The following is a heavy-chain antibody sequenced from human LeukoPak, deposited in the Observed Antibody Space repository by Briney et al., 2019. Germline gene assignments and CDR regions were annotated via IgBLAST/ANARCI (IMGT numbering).Heavy chain of an antibody. J-gene: IGHJ4*02. CDR1: RFTFSSYE. D-gene: IGHD5-12*01. CDR3: ARAFPYGGYGLAVDY. Sequence: GGSLRLSCAASRFTFSSYEMNWVRQAPGKGLEWVSYISSRGTTIYYADSVKGRFTISRDNAKNSLYLQMNSLRAGDTAVYYCARAFPYGGYGLAVDYWGQGTLVTVSS. CDR2: ISSRGTTI. V-gene: IGHV3-48*03.